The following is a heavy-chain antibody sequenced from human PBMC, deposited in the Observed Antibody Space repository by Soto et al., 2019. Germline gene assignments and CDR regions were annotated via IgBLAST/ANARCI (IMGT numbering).Heavy chain of an antibody. J-gene: IGHJ4*02. V-gene: IGHV3-23*01. CDR1: GFTLSNYA. CDR2: ITSSGDWT. D-gene: IGHD3-10*01. Sequence: GGSLRLSCEASGFTLSNYAMHWVRQAPGKGLEWVTFITSSGDWTSYADSVKGRFTISRDSSKNTVHLQMNSLRGEDTAVYHCARSGQLDYWGQGTLVTVSS. CDR3: ARSGQLDY.